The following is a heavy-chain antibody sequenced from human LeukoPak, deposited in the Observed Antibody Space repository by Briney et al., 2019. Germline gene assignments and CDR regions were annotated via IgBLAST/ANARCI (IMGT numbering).Heavy chain of an antibody. CDR2: IKQDANEK. V-gene: IGHV3-7*03. J-gene: IGHJ4*02. D-gene: IGHD2-15*01. Sequence: GGSLRLSCAASGFTFSSYWMAWVRQAPGKGLEWVANIKQDANEKYYVDSVRGRFTISRDQAKNSLYLQMNSLRAEDTAVYYCARVVSGGRCNFDYWGQGTLVTVSS. CDR3: ARVVSGGRCNFDY. CDR1: GFTFSSYW.